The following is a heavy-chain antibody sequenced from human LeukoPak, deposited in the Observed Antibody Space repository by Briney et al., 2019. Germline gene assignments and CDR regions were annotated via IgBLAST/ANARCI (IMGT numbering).Heavy chain of an antibody. V-gene: IGHV1-46*01. Sequence: ASVKVSCKASGYTFTSYYVHWVRQAPGQGLEWMGIINPSGGSTSYAQKFQGRVTMTRDTSMSTVYMELSSLRSEDTAVYYCAREGIANMIVVVIPFDYWGQGTLVTVSS. D-gene: IGHD3-22*01. CDR3: AREGIANMIVVVIPFDY. CDR2: INPSGGST. J-gene: IGHJ4*02. CDR1: GYTFTSYY.